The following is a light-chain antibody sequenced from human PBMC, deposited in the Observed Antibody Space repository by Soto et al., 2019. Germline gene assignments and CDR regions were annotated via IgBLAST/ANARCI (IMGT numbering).Light chain of an antibody. Sequence: DIQMTQSPSTLSASVGDRVTITCRASQSISSWLAWYQQKPGKAPKLLIYDASSLESGVPSRFSGSGSGTEFTRTISSLQPADFATYDCQQYNSYPLTFGQGTKVEIK. J-gene: IGKJ1*01. V-gene: IGKV1-5*01. CDR3: QQYNSYPLT. CDR1: QSISSW. CDR2: DAS.